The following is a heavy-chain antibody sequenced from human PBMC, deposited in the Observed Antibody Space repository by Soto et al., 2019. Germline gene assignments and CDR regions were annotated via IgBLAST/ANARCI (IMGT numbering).Heavy chain of an antibody. V-gene: IGHV3-30-3*01. Sequence: PGGSRRRSCAASGFTFSSYAMHWVRQAPGKGLEWVAVISYDGSNKYYADSVKGRFTISRDNSKNTLYLQMNSLRAEDTAVYYCARERITMVRGVHYYYGMDVWGQGTTVTVSS. CDR3: ARERITMVRGVHYYYGMDV. J-gene: IGHJ6*02. CDR1: GFTFSSYA. CDR2: ISYDGSNK. D-gene: IGHD3-10*01.